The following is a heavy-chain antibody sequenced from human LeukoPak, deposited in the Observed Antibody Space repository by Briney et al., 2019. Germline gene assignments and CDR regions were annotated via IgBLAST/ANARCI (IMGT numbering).Heavy chain of an antibody. V-gene: IGHV5-51*01. J-gene: IGHJ6*03. CDR1: GYNFTNYW. D-gene: IGHD3-10*01. CDR2: IYPGESDT. CDR3: ARLGSGSYYKFYYYYYMDV. Sequence: GESLKISCKGSGYNFTNYWIGWGRRMPGKGVGGMGIIYPGESDTRYSPSFQGQVTISADKSISNAYLQWSSLKASDTAMYYCARLGSGSYYKFYYYYYMDVWGKGTTVTISS.